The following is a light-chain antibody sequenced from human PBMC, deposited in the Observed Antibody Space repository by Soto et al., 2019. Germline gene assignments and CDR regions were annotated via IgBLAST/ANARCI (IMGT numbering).Light chain of an antibody. CDR1: QSVSSY. J-gene: IGKJ1*01. CDR3: QQRSNWPPTWT. V-gene: IGKV3-11*01. Sequence: EIVLTQSPATLSLSPGERATLSCRASQSVSSYLAWYQHKPGQAPRLLIYDASKRATGIPDRFSGSGSGTDFTLTISRLEPEDFAVYYCQQRSNWPPTWTFGQGTRVEIK. CDR2: DAS.